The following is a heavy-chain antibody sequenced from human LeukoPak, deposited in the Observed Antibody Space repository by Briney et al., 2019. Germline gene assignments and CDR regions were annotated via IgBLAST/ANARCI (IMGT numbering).Heavy chain of an antibody. J-gene: IGHJ5*02. V-gene: IGHV4-34*01. Sequence: SETLSLTCAVYGVSFSGYYWSWIRQPPGKGLEWIGEINHSGSTNYNPSLKSRVTISVDTSKNQFSLKLSSVTAADTAVYYCAMLHPQYYDILTGSPRAENWFDPWGQGTLVTVSS. D-gene: IGHD3-9*01. CDR3: AMLHPQYYDILTGSPRAENWFDP. CDR2: INHSGST. CDR1: GVSFSGYY.